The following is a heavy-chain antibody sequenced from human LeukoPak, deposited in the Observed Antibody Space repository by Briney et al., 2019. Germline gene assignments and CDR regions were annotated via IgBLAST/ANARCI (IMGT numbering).Heavy chain of an antibody. J-gene: IGHJ5*02. V-gene: IGHV4-59*12. CDR3: ARKWRLLESGFDP. D-gene: IGHD3-3*01. CDR1: NGSISDYY. CDR2: IYYIGTT. Sequence: SETLSLTCTVSNGSISDYYWNWIRQRPGKGLEWIGYIYYIGTTTYNPSLKSRVTISVDTSKNQFSLRLTSVTAADTAVYYCARKWRLLESGFDPWGQGALVTVSS.